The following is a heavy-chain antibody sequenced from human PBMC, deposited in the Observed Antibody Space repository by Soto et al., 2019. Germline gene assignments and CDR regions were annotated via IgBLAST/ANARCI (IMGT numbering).Heavy chain of an antibody. CDR3: AKYYYDSSGYPTFDY. CDR1: GFTFSSYA. CDR2: ISGSGGST. V-gene: IGHV3-23*01. J-gene: IGHJ4*02. D-gene: IGHD3-22*01. Sequence: PGGSLRLSCAASGFTFSSYAMSWVRQAPGKWLEWVSAISGSGGSTYYADSVKGRFTISRDNSKNTLYLQMNSLRAEDTAVYYCAKYYYDSSGYPTFDYWGQGTLVTVSS.